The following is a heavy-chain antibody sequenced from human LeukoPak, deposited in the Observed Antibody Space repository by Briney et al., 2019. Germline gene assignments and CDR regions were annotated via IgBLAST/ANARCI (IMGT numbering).Heavy chain of an antibody. CDR1: GFTFSNYA. J-gene: IGHJ4*02. CDR3: ARGNGYSYGPDY. CDR2: ISYDGSNK. V-gene: IGHV3-30-3*01. D-gene: IGHD5-18*01. Sequence: GGSLRLSCAASGFTFSNYAMHWVRQAPGKGLEWVALISYDGSNKFSADSVKGRFTISRDNSKNTLFLQMNSLRLEDTAVYYCARGNGYSYGPDYWGQGTLVTVSS.